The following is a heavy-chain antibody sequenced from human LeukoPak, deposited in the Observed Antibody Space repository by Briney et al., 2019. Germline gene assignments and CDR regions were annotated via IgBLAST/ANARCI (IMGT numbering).Heavy chain of an antibody. CDR2: IYPGDSRT. D-gene: IGHD2-2*01. CDR3: ACRDLTSTWSYP. J-gene: IGHJ5*02. CDR1: GSSFRSYW. V-gene: IGHV5-51*01. Sequence: GESLKISCQGTGSSFRSYWIGWVRQLPGKGMEWMGVIYPGDSRTRYNPSLQGQVTTSVDKSINTAYLEWVSLKASDTAMYYCACRDLTSTWSYPWGQGTLVTVSS.